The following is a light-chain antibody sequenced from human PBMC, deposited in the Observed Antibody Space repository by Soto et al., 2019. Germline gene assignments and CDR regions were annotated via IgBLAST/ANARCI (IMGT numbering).Light chain of an antibody. Sequence: ELVLTQTPGTLSLSPGERATLSCRASQSVTSSYLAWYQQKAGQAPRLLIYGASSRATGIPDRFSGSGSGTDFTLTISRLEPEDFAVYYCQHYGSSFGQGTRLEIK. CDR1: QSVTSSY. CDR2: GAS. CDR3: QHYGSS. V-gene: IGKV3-20*01. J-gene: IGKJ5*01.